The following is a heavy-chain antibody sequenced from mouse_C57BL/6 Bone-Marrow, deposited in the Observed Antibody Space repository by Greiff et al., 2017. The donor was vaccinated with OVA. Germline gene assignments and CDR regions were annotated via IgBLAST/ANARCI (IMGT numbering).Heavy chain of an antibody. D-gene: IGHD1-1*01. Sequence: QVQLQQPGAELVKPGASVKLSCKASGYTFTSYWMQWVKQRPGQGLEWIGEIDPSDSYPNYNQKFKGQATLTVAQSSSTAYMQLSSLTSEDSAVYYCAREGTYYGSSLDYWGQGTTLTVSS. CDR3: AREGTYYGSSLDY. V-gene: IGHV1-50*01. CDR1: GYTFTSYW. CDR2: IDPSDSYP. J-gene: IGHJ2*01.